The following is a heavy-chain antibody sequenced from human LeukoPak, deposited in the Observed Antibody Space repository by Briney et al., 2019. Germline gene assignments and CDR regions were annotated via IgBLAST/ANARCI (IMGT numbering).Heavy chain of an antibody. V-gene: IGHV3-66*01. Sequence: PGGSLRLSCAASGLTVRGNYMRWARQAPGKGLEWLSVIHRGGNTYYADSVKGRFTISRDSSKNTVFLQMDSLRAEDTAVYYCARDPGYGLGVDYGDYWGQGTLVTVSS. CDR2: IHRGGNT. D-gene: IGHD3-10*01. CDR3: ARDPGYGLGVDYGDY. J-gene: IGHJ4*02. CDR1: GLTVRGNY.